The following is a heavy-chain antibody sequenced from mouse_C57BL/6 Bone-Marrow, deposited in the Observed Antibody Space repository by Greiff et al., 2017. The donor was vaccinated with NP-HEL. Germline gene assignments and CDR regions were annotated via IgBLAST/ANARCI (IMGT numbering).Heavy chain of an antibody. V-gene: IGHV5-6*02. Sequence: DVQLQESGGDLVKPGGSLKLSCAASGFTFSSYGMSWVRQTPDKRLEWVATISSGGSYTYYPDSVKGRFTISRDNAKNTLYLQMSSLKSEDTAMYYCARRFITTVVGGFDYWGQGTTLTVSS. J-gene: IGHJ2*01. CDR1: GFTFSSYG. CDR2: ISSGGSYT. CDR3: ARRFITTVVGGFDY. D-gene: IGHD1-1*01.